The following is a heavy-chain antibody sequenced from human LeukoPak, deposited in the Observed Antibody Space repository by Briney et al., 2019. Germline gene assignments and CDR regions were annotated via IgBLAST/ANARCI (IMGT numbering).Heavy chain of an antibody. Sequence: PSETLSLTCTVSGGSISSYYWSWIRQPAGKGLEWIGRIYTSGSTNYTPSLKSRVTMSVDTSKNQFSLKLSSVTAADTAVYYCARDSYYYGSGNLLFDYWGQGTLVTVSS. V-gene: IGHV4-4*07. CDR3: ARDSYYYGSGNLLFDY. D-gene: IGHD3-10*01. J-gene: IGHJ4*02. CDR1: GGSISSYY. CDR2: IYTSGST.